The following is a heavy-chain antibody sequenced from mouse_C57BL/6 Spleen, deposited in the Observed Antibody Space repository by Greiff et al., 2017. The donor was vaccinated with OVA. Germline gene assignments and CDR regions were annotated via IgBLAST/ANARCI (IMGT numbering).Heavy chain of an antibody. J-gene: IGHJ4*01. D-gene: IGHD3-3*01. Sequence: DVKLVESGGGLVQPKGSLKLSCAASGFSFNTYAMNWVRQAPGKGLEWVARIRSKSNNYATYYADSVKDRFTISRDDSESMLYLQMNNLKTEDTAMYYCVRHWGREYAMDYWGQGTSVTVSS. CDR2: IRSKSNNYAT. CDR1: GFSFNTYA. V-gene: IGHV10-1*01. CDR3: VRHWGREYAMDY.